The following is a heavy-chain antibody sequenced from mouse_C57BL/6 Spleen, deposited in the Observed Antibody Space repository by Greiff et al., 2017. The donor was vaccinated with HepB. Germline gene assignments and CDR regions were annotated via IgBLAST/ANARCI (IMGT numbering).Heavy chain of an antibody. Sequence: QVQLQQSGAELMKPGASVKLSCKATGYTFTGYWIEWVKQRPGHGLEWIGEILPGSGSTNYNEKFKGKATFTADTSSNTAYMQLSSLTTEDSAIYYCARSGYYDYDGDAPWFAYWGQGTLVTVSA. CDR2: ILPGSGST. CDR3: ARSGYYDYDGDAPWFAY. J-gene: IGHJ3*01. V-gene: IGHV1-9*01. D-gene: IGHD2-4*01. CDR1: GYTFTGYW.